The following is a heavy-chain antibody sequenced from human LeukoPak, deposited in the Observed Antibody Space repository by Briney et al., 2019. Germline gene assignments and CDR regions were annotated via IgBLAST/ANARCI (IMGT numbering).Heavy chain of an antibody. CDR2: ISGSGGST. Sequence: GGSLRLSCAASGFTFSSYDMSWVRQAPGKGLEWVSAISGSGGSTYYADSVKGRFTISRDNSKNTLYLQMNSLRAEDTAVYYCAKVTVAGWGYFDYWGQGTLVTVSS. D-gene: IGHD6-19*01. CDR1: GFTFSSYD. J-gene: IGHJ4*02. V-gene: IGHV3-23*01. CDR3: AKVTVAGWGYFDY.